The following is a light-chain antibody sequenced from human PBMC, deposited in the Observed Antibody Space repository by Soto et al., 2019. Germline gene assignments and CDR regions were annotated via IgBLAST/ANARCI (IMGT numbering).Light chain of an antibody. J-gene: IGLJ1*01. CDR2: EGS. Sequence: QSALTQPASVSGSRGQSITISCTGTSRDVGSYNLVSWYQQHPGKAPKLMIYEGSKRPSGVSNRFSGSKSGNTASLTISGLQAEDEADYYCCSYAGSSTYVFGTGTKVTVL. V-gene: IGLV2-23*01. CDR3: CSYAGSSTYV. CDR1: SRDVGSYNL.